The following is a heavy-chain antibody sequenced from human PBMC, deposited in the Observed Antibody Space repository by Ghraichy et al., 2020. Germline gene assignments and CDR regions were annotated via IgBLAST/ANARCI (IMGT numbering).Heavy chain of an antibody. CDR2: ISGSGGGGST. CDR3: AKDPPDY. V-gene: IGHV3-23*01. Sequence: GGSLRLSCAASGFTFSSYAMSWVRQAPGKGLEWVSAISGSGGGGSTYYADSVKGRFTISRDNSESTLYLQMNGLKAEDTAIYYCAKDPPDYWGQGTLVTVSS. J-gene: IGHJ4*02. CDR1: GFTFSSYA.